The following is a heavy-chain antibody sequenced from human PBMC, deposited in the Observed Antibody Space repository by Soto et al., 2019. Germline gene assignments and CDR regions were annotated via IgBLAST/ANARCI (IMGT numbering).Heavy chain of an antibody. CDR3: ARGLGQQLVPFDY. D-gene: IGHD6-13*01. Sequence: SETLSLTCTVSGGSISGYYWSWIRQPPGKGLEWIGGINHSGSTNYNPSLKSRVTISVDTSKNQFSLKLSSVTAADTAVYYCARGLGQQLVPFDYWGQGTLVTVSS. CDR2: INHSGST. CDR1: GGSISGYY. V-gene: IGHV4-34*01. J-gene: IGHJ4*02.